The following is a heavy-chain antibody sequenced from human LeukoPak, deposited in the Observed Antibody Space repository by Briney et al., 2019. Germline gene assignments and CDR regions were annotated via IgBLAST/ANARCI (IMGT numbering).Heavy chain of an antibody. V-gene: IGHV5-10-1*01. CDR2: IDPSDSYT. Sequence: GESLRISCKGSGYSFTSYWISWVRQMPGKGLEWMGRIDPSDSYTNYSPSFQGHVTISADKSISTAYLQWSSLKASDTAMYYCARHVPITMVRGAEIDYWGQGTLVTVFS. J-gene: IGHJ4*02. CDR3: ARHVPITMVRGAEIDY. CDR1: GYSFTSYW. D-gene: IGHD3-10*01.